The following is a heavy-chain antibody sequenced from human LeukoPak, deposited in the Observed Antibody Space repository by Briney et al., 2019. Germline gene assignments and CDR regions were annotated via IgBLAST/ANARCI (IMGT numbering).Heavy chain of an antibody. V-gene: IGHV4-59*01. CDR3: ARYDFWTGSSSVGAMDV. Sequence: SETLSLTCTVSGGSISDYYWNWIRQPPGKGLEWIGNIHYSGSTNYNPSVKSQVNISVDPSKKQCSLKLSYVTAADTAVYFCARYDFWTGSSSVGAMDVWVQGTTVTVSS. J-gene: IGHJ6*02. CDR1: GGSISDYY. D-gene: IGHD3-3*01. CDR2: IHYSGST.